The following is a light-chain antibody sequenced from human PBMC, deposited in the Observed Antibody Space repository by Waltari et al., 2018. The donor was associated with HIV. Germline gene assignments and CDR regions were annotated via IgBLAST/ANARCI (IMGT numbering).Light chain of an antibody. CDR2: RNT. Sequence: QSVLTQPPPASGTPGQRVTLRCSGSSLNIGSNFVYWYQQLPGAAPQLLIHRNTLRPSGGPDRVSGTKSGPSASLAIIGLRSEDGADYYCEACDDSLSCYYVVGTGTKVTVL. CDR1: SLNIGSNF. J-gene: IGLJ1*01. CDR3: EACDDSLSCYYV. V-gene: IGLV1-47*01.